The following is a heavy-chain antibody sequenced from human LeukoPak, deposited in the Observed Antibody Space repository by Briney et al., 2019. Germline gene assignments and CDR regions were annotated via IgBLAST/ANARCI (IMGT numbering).Heavy chain of an antibody. CDR3: ASRPHPKLRYFDN. CDR2: ISSSSSYI. J-gene: IGHJ4*02. Sequence: GGSLRLSCAASGFTFSSYSMNWVRQAPGKGLEWVSSISSSSSYIYYADSVKGRFTISRDNAKNSLYLQMNSLRAEDTAVYYCASRPHPKLRYFDNWGQGTLVTVSS. D-gene: IGHD3-9*01. CDR1: GFTFSSYS. V-gene: IGHV3-21*01.